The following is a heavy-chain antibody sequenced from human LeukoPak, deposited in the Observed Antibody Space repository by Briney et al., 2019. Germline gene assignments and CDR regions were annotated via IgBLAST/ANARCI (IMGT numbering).Heavy chain of an antibody. CDR3: AHVKTSSFFYFDN. J-gene: IGHJ4*02. CDR1: GFTFSDYG. V-gene: IGHV3-30*03. CDR2: ISYDGSNK. Sequence: GRSLRLSCVASGFTFSDYGMHSVRQAPGKGLEEVAVISYDGSNKYYADSVKGRFTLSRDNSKNTLYLQMNRLRTEDTAVYYCAHVKTSSFFYFDNWGQGTLVTVSS. D-gene: IGHD2-2*01.